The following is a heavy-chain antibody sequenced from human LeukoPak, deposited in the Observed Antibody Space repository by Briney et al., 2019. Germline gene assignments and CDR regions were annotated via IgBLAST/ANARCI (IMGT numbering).Heavy chain of an antibody. CDR2: VYYSGST. J-gene: IGHJ3*02. V-gene: IGHV4-59*12. CDR1: GGSISSYY. D-gene: IGHD1-14*01. Sequence: SETLSLTCTVSGGSISSYYWSWIRQPPGKGLEWIGRVYYSGSTEYNPSLNSRATMSVDTSNNQFSLDLSPLTAADTAVYYCARGAGRDTGEAFDIWGQGTVVTVSS. CDR3: ARGAGRDTGEAFDI.